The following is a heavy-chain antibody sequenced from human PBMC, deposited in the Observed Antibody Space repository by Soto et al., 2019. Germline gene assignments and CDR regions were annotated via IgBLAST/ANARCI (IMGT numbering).Heavy chain of an antibody. CDR2: INHSGST. D-gene: IGHD2-8*02. Sequence: SEILCLSCAVYGGSFSGYYWVWIRQHPGTGLEWIGEINHSGSTNYNPSLKSRVTISVDTSKNQFSLKLTSVTAADTAVYYCARDKITGLFDYCGQGTLVTVYS. J-gene: IGHJ4*02. CDR3: ARDKITGLFDY. V-gene: IGHV4-34*01. CDR1: GGSFSGYY.